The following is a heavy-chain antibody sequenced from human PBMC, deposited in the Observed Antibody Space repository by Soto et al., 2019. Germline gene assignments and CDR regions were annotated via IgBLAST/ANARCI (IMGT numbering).Heavy chain of an antibody. CDR2: ISSSSSTI. J-gene: IGHJ4*02. CDR3: ARGAVAAPGGFDY. CDR1: GFTFSSYS. D-gene: IGHD6-19*01. V-gene: IGHV3-48*01. Sequence: GGSLRLSCAASGFTFSSYSMNWVRQAPGKGLEWVSYISSSSSTIYYADSVKGRFTISRDNAKNSLYLQMNSLRAEDTAVYYCARGAVAAPGGFDYWGQGTLVTVSS.